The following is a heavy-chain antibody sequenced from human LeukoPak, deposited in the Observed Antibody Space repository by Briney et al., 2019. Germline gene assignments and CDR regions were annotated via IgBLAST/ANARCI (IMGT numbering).Heavy chain of an antibody. CDR1: GFTFSSYE. J-gene: IGHJ6*04. D-gene: IGHD2-2*02. CDR2: ISSSGSTM. V-gene: IGHV3-48*03. Sequence: GGSLRLSCAASGFTFSSYEMNWVRQAPGKGLEWVSYISSSGSTMYYADSVKGRFTISRDNAKNSPYLQMNSLRAEDTAVYYCARDLGYCTSTSCYSLYGMDVWGKGTTVTVSS. CDR3: ARDLGYCTSTSCYSLYGMDV.